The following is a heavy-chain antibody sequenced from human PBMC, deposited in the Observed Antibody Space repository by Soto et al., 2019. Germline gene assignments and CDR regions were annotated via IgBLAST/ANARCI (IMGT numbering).Heavy chain of an antibody. Sequence: SETLSLTCTVSGGSISSSGYYWGWIRQPPGKGLEWIGSIYYSGSTYYNPSLKSRVTISVDTSKNQFSLKLSSVTAADTFVYYCAGHRSGSGSSWIYYFDYWGQGTLVTVSS. CDR3: AGHRSGSGSSWIYYFDY. D-gene: IGHD6-13*01. J-gene: IGHJ4*02. V-gene: IGHV4-39*01. CDR1: GGSISSSGYY. CDR2: IYYSGST.